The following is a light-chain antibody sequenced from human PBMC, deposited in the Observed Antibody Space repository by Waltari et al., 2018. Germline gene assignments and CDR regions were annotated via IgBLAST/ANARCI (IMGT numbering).Light chain of an antibody. CDR3: QQYNGWRT. CDR2: GAS. J-gene: IGKJ1*01. CDR1: RSVGTN. Sequence: IPLTQSPATLSASPGESATLSCRASRSVGTNLAWYQQKRGQAPRLLIYGASFRATGTPDRFTGSGSGTDFTLTISSLQSEDFALYFCQQYNGWRTFGQGTTVDMK. V-gene: IGKV3-15*01.